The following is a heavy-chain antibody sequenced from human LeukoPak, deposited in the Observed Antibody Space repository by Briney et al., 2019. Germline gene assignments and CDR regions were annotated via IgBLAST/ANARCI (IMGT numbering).Heavy chain of an antibody. D-gene: IGHD2-2*01. CDR1: GYTFTGYY. V-gene: IGHV1-2*02. CDR2: INANSGGT. CDR3: ARENVVPAAVDAFDI. Sequence: GASVKVSCKASGYTFTGYYMHWVRQAPGQGLEWMGWINANSGGTNYAQKFQGRVTMTRDTSISTAYMELSRLRSDDTAVYYCARENVVPAAVDAFDIWGQGTMVTVSS. J-gene: IGHJ3*02.